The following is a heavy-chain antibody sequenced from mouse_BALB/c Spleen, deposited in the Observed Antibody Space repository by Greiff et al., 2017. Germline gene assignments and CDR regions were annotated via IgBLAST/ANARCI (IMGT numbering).Heavy chain of an antibody. CDR2: ISYSGST. Sequence: EVKVVESGPSLVKPSQTLSLTCSVTGDSITSGYWNWIRKFPGNKLEYMGYISYSGSTYYNPSLKSRISITRDTSKNQYYLQLNSVTTEDTATYYCALRGYGSGAFAYWGQGTLVTVSA. CDR1: GDSITSGY. J-gene: IGHJ3*01. D-gene: IGHD1-1*01. V-gene: IGHV3-8*02. CDR3: ALRGYGSGAFAY.